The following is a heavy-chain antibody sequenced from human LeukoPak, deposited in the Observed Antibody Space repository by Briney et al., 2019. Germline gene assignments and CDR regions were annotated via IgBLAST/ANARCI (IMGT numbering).Heavy chain of an antibody. D-gene: IGHD6-25*01. J-gene: IGHJ4*02. CDR2: INSDGSST. V-gene: IGHV3-74*01. CDR1: GFTFSSYW. Sequence: GGSLRLSCAASGFTFSSYWMHWVRQAPGKGLVWVSRINSDGSSTSYADSVKGRFTISRDNAENSLYLQMNSLRAEDTALYCCARKRPNYFDYWGQGTLVTVSS. CDR3: ARKRPNYFDY.